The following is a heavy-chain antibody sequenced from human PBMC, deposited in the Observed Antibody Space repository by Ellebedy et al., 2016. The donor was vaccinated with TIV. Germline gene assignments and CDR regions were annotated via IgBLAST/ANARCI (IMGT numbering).Heavy chain of an antibody. D-gene: IGHD5-18*01. V-gene: IGHV3-23*01. CDR1: GFSFSSYA. CDR3: AKDRTPGDGYWVFDF. J-gene: IGHJ4*02. CDR2: IVGSGGSR. Sequence: PGGSLRLSCAASGFSFSSYAMSWVRQAPGKGLEWVSGIVGSGGSRYADSVKDRFTISRDNSKSTLDLQMSSLRAEDTAVYYCAKDRTPGDGYWVFDFWGQGTLVTVST.